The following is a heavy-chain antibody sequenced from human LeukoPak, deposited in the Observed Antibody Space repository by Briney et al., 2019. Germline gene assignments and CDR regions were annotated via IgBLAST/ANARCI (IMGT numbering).Heavy chain of an antibody. V-gene: IGHV3-48*04. CDR2: ISGSISTI. Sequence: GGSLRLSCAASGFIFSTYSMNWVRQAPGKGLEWVSYISGSISTIYYADSVKGRFTISRDNAKNSLYLQMNSLRAEDTAMYYCARGVPTMILVGDYWGQEILVTVSS. CDR3: ARGVPTMILVGDY. J-gene: IGHJ4*02. CDR1: GFIFSTYS. D-gene: IGHD3-22*01.